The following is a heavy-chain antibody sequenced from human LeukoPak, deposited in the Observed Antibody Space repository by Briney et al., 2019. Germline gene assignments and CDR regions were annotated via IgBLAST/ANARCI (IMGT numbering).Heavy chain of an antibody. CDR1: GFTFDDYA. CDR3: AKATDKALWFGEDY. V-gene: IGHV3-9*01. J-gene: IGHJ4*02. Sequence: PGGSLRLSCAASGFTFDDYAMHWVRQAPGKGLEWVSGISWNSGSIGYADSVKGRFTISRDNAKNSLYLQMNSLRAEDTALYYCAKATDKALWFGEDYWGQGTLVTVSS. CDR2: ISWNSGSI. D-gene: IGHD3-10*01.